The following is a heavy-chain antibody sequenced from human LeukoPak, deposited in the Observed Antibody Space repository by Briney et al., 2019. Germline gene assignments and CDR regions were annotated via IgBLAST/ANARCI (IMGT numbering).Heavy chain of an antibody. CDR3: ARGGVPSYDFWSAASWFDP. D-gene: IGHD3-3*01. CDR2: IYYSGST. CDR1: GGSISSYY. Sequence: PSETLSLTCTVSGGSISSYYWSWIQQPPGKGLEWIGYIYYSGSTNYNPSLKSRVTISVDTSKNQFSLKLSSVTAADTAVYYCARGGVPSYDFWSAASWFDPWGQGTLVTVSS. J-gene: IGHJ5*02. V-gene: IGHV4-59*01.